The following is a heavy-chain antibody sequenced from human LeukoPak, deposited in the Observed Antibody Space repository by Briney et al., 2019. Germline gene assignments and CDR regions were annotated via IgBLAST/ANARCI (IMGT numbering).Heavy chain of an antibody. CDR1: GGSFSGYY. Sequence: SETLSLTCAVYGGSFSGYYWSWIRQPPGKGLEWIGEINHSGSTNYNPSLKSRVTISVDTSKNQFSLKLSSVTAADTAVYYCARGGLRYFDWSLGFWGQGTLVTVSS. J-gene: IGHJ4*02. D-gene: IGHD3-9*01. CDR2: INHSGST. CDR3: ARGGLRYFDWSLGF. V-gene: IGHV4-34*01.